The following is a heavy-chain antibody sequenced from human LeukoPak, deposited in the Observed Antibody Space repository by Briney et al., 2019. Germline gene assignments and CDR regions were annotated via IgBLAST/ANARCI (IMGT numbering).Heavy chain of an antibody. Sequence: ASVKLSCKASGYTFTSYGISWVRQAPGQGLEWMGWISAYNGNTNYAQKLQGRVTMTTDTSTSTAYMELRSMRSDGTAVYYCARDGYDSSGYLGYYYYYYYMDVWGKGTTVTVSS. CDR1: GYTFTSYG. D-gene: IGHD3-22*01. CDR2: ISAYNGNT. CDR3: ARDGYDSSGYLGYYYYYYYMDV. V-gene: IGHV1-18*01. J-gene: IGHJ6*03.